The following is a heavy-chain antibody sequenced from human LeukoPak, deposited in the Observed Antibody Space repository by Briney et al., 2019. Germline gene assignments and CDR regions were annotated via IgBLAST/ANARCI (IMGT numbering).Heavy chain of an antibody. CDR3: ARPEGGSGGRFWFDP. V-gene: IGHV4-59*08. Sequence: PSETLSLTCTVSGGSISSYYWSWIRQPPGKGLEWIGYIYYSGSTNYNPSLKSRVTISVDTSKNQFSLKLSSVTAADTAVYYCARPEGGSGGRFWFDPWGQGTLVTVSS. D-gene: IGHD3-10*01. J-gene: IGHJ5*02. CDR1: GGSISSYY. CDR2: IYYSGST.